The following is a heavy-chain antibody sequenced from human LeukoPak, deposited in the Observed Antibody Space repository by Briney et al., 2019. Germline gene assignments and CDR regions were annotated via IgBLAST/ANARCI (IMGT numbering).Heavy chain of an antibody. CDR3: ARDGYSYGYGWYFDL. D-gene: IGHD5-18*01. CDR2: IDYSGST. Sequence: PSQTLSLTGSVSAGSISSGDYYWRSIRQPPGKGLGWIGYIDYSGSTYYNPSLKSRVTISVDTSKNQFSLKLSSVTAADTAVYYCARDGYSYGYGWYFDLWGRGTLVTVSS. J-gene: IGHJ2*01. CDR1: AGSISSGDYY. V-gene: IGHV4-30-4*01.